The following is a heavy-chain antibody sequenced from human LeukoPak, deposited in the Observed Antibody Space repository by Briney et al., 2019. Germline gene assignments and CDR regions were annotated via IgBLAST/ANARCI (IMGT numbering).Heavy chain of an antibody. CDR1: GFTFSSFS. CDR3: ARDGERRVLSAPTDY. CDR2: ISSSSSII. J-gene: IGHJ4*02. V-gene: IGHV3-48*01. Sequence: GGSLRLSCAASGFTFSSFSMNWVRQAPGKGLEWVSYISSSSSIIYYADSVKGRFTISRDNAKNSLYLQMNSLRAEDTAVYYCARDGERRVLSAPTDYWGQGTLVTVSS. D-gene: IGHD3-10*01.